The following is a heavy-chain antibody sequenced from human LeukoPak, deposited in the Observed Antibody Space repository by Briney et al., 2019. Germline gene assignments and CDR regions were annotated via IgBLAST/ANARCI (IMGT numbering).Heavy chain of an antibody. CDR1: GFTFSIYG. J-gene: IGHJ4*02. CDR3: ARASGPFDY. V-gene: IGHV3-33*01. Sequence: GGSLRLSCAASGFTFSIYGMHWVRQAPGKGLEWVAVIWNDGSNKYYADSVKGRFTISRDNSKNTLYLQMDSLRAEDTAVYSCARASGPFDYWGQGTLVTVSS. D-gene: IGHD3-10*01. CDR2: IWNDGSNK.